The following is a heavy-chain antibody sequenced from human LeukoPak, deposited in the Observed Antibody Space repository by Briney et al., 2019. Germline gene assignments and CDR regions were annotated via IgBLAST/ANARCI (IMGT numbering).Heavy chain of an antibody. J-gene: IGHJ4*02. Sequence: SETLSLTCTVSGGSISSGGYYWSWIRQPPGKGLEWIGEINHSGSTNYNPSLKSRVTISVDTSKNQFSLKLSSVTAADTAVYYCARGTGYSSDWGQGTLVTVSS. V-gene: IGHV4-39*07. D-gene: IGHD6-19*01. CDR2: INHSGST. CDR3: ARGTGYSSD. CDR1: GGSISSGGYY.